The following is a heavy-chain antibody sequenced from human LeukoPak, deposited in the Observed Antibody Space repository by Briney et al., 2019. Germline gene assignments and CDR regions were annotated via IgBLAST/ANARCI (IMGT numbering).Heavy chain of an antibody. J-gene: IGHJ4*02. V-gene: IGHV1-2*02. D-gene: IGHD5-18*01. CDR2: INPNSGGT. Sequence: ASVKVSCKASVYTFTGYYMHWVRQAPGQGLGWMGWINPNSGGTNNEQKFQGRVTMTRDTSISTAYMELSRLRFDDTAVYYCARGDVDTAMVTPDYWGQGTLVTVSS. CDR1: VYTFTGYY. CDR3: ARGDVDTAMVTPDY.